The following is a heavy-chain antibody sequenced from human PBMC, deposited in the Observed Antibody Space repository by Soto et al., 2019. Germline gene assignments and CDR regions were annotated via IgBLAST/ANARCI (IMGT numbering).Heavy chain of an antibody. CDR2: INHSGST. Sequence: PWETLSLTCAVYGGSFSGYYWSWIRQPPGKGLEWIGEINHSGSTNYNPSLKSRVTISVDTSKNQFSLKLSSVTAADTAVYYCAREPLITIFGVVYYGMDVWGQGTTVTVSS. CDR1: GGSFSGYY. J-gene: IGHJ6*02. V-gene: IGHV4-34*01. CDR3: AREPLITIFGVVYYGMDV. D-gene: IGHD3-3*01.